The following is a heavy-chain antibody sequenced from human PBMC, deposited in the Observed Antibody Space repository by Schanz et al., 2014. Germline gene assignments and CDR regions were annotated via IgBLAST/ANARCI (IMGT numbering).Heavy chain of an antibody. CDR2: ISASGGTT. D-gene: IGHD6-25*01. V-gene: IGHV3-23*04. CDR3: AKVRYSSGWRGDYFDE. J-gene: IGHJ4*02. CDR1: GFSFSSYA. Sequence: ERLVESGGGVVQPGGSLRLSCAASGFSFSSYAMGWVRQARGKGLEWVSAISASGGTTYYADSVKGRFTISRDNSKNSLYLQMNSLRAEDTAVYYCAKVRYSSGWRGDYFDEWGQGTLVTVAS.